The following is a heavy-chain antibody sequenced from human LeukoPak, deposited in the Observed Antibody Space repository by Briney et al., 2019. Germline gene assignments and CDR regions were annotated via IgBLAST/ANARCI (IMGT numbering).Heavy chain of an antibody. CDR3: AKDSGATGRGNYFDY. D-gene: IGHD1-26*01. Sequence: GGSLRLSCAASGFTFSSYWMHWVRQAPGKGLVWVSRINSDGSSTGYADSVKGRFTISRDNAKNSLYLQMNSLRAEDTALYYCAKDSGATGRGNYFDYWGQGTLVTVSS. J-gene: IGHJ4*02. V-gene: IGHV3-74*01. CDR2: INSDGSST. CDR1: GFTFSSYW.